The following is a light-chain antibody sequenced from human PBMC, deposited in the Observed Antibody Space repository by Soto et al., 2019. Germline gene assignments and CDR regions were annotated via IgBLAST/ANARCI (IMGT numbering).Light chain of an antibody. J-gene: IGKJ1*01. V-gene: IGKV1-5*03. CDR2: KAS. CDR1: QTISSW. Sequence: PSTLSGSVGDRVTITCRASQTISSWLAWYQQKPGKAPKLLIYKASTLKSGVTSRFSGSGSGTEFTLTISSLQPDDFATYYCQHYNSYSEAVGQGTKVDIK. CDR3: QHYNSYSEA.